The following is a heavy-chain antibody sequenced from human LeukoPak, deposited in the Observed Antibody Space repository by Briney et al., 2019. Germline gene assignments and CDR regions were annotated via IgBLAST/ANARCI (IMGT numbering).Heavy chain of an antibody. CDR1: GGTFSSYA. CDR2: IIPIFGTA. D-gene: IGHD2-2*01. CDR3: AAEDVVVVPAATDY. V-gene: IGHV1-69*01. J-gene: IGHJ4*02. Sequence: ASVKVSCKASGGTFSSYAISWVRQAPGQGLEWMGGIIPIFGTANYAQKFQGRVTITADESTSTAYMELSSLRSEDTAVYYCAAEDVVVVPAATDYWGQGTLVTVSS.